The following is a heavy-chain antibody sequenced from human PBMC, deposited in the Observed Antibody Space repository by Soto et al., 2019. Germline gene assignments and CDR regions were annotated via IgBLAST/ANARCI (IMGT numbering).Heavy chain of an antibody. D-gene: IGHD4-17*01. Sequence: EVQLVESGGGLVQPGGSLRLSCAASGFTFSSYSMNWVRQAPGKGLEWVSYISSSSSTIYYADSVKGRFTISRDNSKNSLYLQMNSLRDEGTAVYYWARDNYGDYLNWFDPCGQGTLVTVS. CDR2: ISSSSSTI. CDR1: GFTFSSYS. J-gene: IGHJ5*02. V-gene: IGHV3-48*02. CDR3: ARDNYGDYLNWFDP.